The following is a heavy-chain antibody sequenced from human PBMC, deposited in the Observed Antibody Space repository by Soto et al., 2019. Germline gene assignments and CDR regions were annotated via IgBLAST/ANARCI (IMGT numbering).Heavy chain of an antibody. V-gene: IGHV1-69*13. CDR3: ARDHHYGPASSYRDAFDL. D-gene: IGHD3-10*01. CDR2: IIPMSGTA. J-gene: IGHJ3*01. CDR1: GGTFSSYG. Sequence: SVKVSCKASGGTFSSYGIHWVRQAPGQGLEWMGGIIPMSGTANYAQKFQGRVAISVDESTRAAYMELSSLRSEDTAMYYCARDHHYGPASSYRDAFDLWGQGTMVTVSS.